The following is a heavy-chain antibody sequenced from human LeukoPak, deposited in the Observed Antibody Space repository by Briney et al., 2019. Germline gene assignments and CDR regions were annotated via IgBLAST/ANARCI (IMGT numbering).Heavy chain of an antibody. D-gene: IGHD5-18*01. V-gene: IGHV2-70*11. CDR3: ARIQSDSYGRYYLDY. CDR2: SDWDDDK. Sequence: ESGPTLVKPTQTLTLTCIFSGFSLRTSGMCVSWIRQSPGKALEWLARSDWDDDKYYSTSLKTRLTISKDTSKSQVVLTMTNMDPVDTATYYCARIQSDSYGRYYLDYWGQGTLVTVSS. J-gene: IGHJ4*02. CDR1: GFSLRTSGMC.